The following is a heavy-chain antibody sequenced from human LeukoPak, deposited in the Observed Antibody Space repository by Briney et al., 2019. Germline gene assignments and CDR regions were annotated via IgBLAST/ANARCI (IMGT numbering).Heavy chain of an antibody. V-gene: IGHV3-23*01. J-gene: IGHJ4*02. CDR3: TKDLLVDKYYFDS. CDR2: ISGSGGST. CDR1: GFTHSSYA. Sequence: GGSLTLSCAASGFTHSSYAMSWVRQAPGKGLEWVPGISGSGGSTYYADSVKGRFTISRDNSRNTLYLQMNSLRAEDTAVYYCTKDLLVDKYYFDSWGQGTLVTVSS. D-gene: IGHD2-2*01.